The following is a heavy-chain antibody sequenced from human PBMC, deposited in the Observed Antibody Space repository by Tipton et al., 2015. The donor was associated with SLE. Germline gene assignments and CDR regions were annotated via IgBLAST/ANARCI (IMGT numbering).Heavy chain of an antibody. CDR2: IDWDDGE. D-gene: IGHD6-6*01. Sequence: LVKPTQTLTLTCTFSGFSLSTTEWCVSWIRQPPGKALEWLARIDWDDGEHYNTSLMTRLTISKDTSKNQVVLTMTNMDPVDTATYYCARSRSIASGTGAFDVWGQGTMVTVSS. CDR3: ARSRSIASGTGAFDV. J-gene: IGHJ3*01. V-gene: IGHV2-70*11. CDR1: GFSLSTTEWC.